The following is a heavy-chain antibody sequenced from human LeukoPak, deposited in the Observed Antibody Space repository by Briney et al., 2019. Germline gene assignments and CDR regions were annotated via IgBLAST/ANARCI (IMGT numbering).Heavy chain of an antibody. J-gene: IGHJ4*02. V-gene: IGHV3-53*05. Sequence: GGSLRLSCAASGFTFSSYSMTWVRQAPGKGMEWVSVIYSDGGTFYTDSVKGRFTISRDNAKNTLYLQMNSLRAEDTAVYYCARGPWDYWGQGTLVTVSS. CDR1: GFTFSSYS. CDR2: IYSDGGT. CDR3: ARGPWDY.